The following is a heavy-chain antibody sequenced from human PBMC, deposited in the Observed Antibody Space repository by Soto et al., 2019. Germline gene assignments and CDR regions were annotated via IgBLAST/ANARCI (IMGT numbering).Heavy chain of an antibody. J-gene: IGHJ5*02. V-gene: IGHV1-69*01. CDR1: GGTFSSYA. D-gene: IGHD4-17*01. CDR3: ARDRNSDYGDYVARGFDP. Sequence: QVQLVQSGAEVKKPGSSVKVSCKASGGTFSSYAISWVRQAPGQGLEWMGGIIPIFGTANYAQKFQGRVTITADESTSTAYMELRSLRSEDTAVYYCARDRNSDYGDYVARGFDPWGQGTVVTVSS. CDR2: IIPIFGTA.